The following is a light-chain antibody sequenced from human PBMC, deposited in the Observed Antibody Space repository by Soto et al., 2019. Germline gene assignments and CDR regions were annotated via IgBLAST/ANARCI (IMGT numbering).Light chain of an antibody. CDR3: CSYAGSSTYVV. Sequence: QSALTQPASVSGSPGQSITISCTGTSSDVGSYNLVSWYQQHPGKAPKLMIYEVSKRPSGVSNRFSGSKSGNTASLTISGVQAEDEADYYCCSYAGSSTYVVFGGGTKPTVL. CDR2: EVS. V-gene: IGLV2-23*02. J-gene: IGLJ2*01. CDR1: SSDVGSYNL.